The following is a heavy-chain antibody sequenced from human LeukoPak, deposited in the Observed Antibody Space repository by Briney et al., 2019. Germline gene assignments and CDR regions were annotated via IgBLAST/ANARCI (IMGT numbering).Heavy chain of an antibody. CDR1: DGSISSGGYY. Sequence: SQTLSLTCTVSDGSISSGGYYWSWIRQHPGKGLEWIGYIYYSGSTYYNPSLKSRVTISVDTSKNQFSLKLSSVTAADTAVYYCARGRRYYGSRSTFYFDYWGQGTLVTVSS. CDR2: IYYSGST. CDR3: ARGRRYYGSRSTFYFDY. D-gene: IGHD3-10*01. J-gene: IGHJ4*02. V-gene: IGHV4-31*03.